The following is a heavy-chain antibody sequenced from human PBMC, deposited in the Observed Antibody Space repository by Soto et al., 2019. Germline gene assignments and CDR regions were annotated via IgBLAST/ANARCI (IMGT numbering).Heavy chain of an antibody. J-gene: IGHJ6*02. CDR1: GFTFSSYG. D-gene: IGHD6-13*01. Sequence: GGSLRLSCAASGFTFSSYGMHWVRQAPGKGLEWVAVISYDGSNKYYADSVKGRFTISRDNSKNTLYLQMNSLRAEDTAVYYCARPLEISSSSIYYYYYGMDVWGQGTTVTVSS. CDR3: ARPLEISSSSIYYYYYGMDV. CDR2: ISYDGSNK. V-gene: IGHV3-30*03.